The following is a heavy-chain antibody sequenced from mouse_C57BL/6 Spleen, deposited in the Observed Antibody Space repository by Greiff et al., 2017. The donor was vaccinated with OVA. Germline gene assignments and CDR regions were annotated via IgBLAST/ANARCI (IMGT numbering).Heavy chain of an antibody. CDR3: ARSGEGYGNFFAY. CDR2: INPSSGYT. CDR1: GYTFTSYW. Sequence: VQLQQSGAELAKPGASVKLSCKASGYTFTSYWMHWVKQRPGQGLEWIGYINPSSGYTKYNQKFKDKATFTADKSSSTAYMQLSSLTYEDSAVYYCARSGEGYGNFFAYWGQVTLVTVSA. D-gene: IGHD2-1*01. V-gene: IGHV1-7*01. J-gene: IGHJ3*01.